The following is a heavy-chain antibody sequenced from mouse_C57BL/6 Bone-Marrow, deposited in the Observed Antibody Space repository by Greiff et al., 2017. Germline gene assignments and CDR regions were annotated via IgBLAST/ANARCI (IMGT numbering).Heavy chain of an antibody. CDR2: IYWDDDK. Sequence: ESGPGILQSSQTLSLTCSFSGFSLSTSGMGVSWIRQPSGKGLEWLAHIYWDDDKRYNPSLKSRRTISKDTSRNQVFLKITSVDTADTATYYRARRGGDYDGTFYAMDYWGQGTSVTVSS. D-gene: IGHD2-4*01. V-gene: IGHV8-12*01. J-gene: IGHJ4*01. CDR3: ARRGGDYDGTFYAMDY. CDR1: GFSLSTSGMG.